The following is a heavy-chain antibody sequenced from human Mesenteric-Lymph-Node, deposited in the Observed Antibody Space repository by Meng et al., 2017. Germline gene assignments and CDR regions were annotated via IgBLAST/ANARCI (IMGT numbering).Heavy chain of an antibody. CDR3: ARYVPNGSFWYFDF. Sequence: QLQLVQSDADATKPGSSMKVSCKASGDIFSNYCISWVRQAPGPGLEWMGWISVQNGEAKYPQNFQCRVTMTTDTTTSTAYMELRSLTSDDTAVYYCARYVPNGSFWYFDFWGRGTLVTVSS. J-gene: IGHJ2*01. CDR1: GDIFSNYC. CDR2: ISVQNGEA. D-gene: IGHD6-13*01. V-gene: IGHV1-18*01.